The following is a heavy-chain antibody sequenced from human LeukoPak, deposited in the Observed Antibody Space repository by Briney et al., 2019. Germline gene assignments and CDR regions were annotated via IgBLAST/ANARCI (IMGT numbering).Heavy chain of an antibody. J-gene: IGHJ4*02. CDR3: GKYPHFDY. CDR2: ISWNSGSI. V-gene: IGHV3-9*01. CDR1: GFTFSNYN. Sequence: GGSLRLSCAGSGFTFSNYNMNWVRQAPGKGLEWVSGISWNSGSIGYADSVKGRFTISRDNAKNSLYLQMNSLRAEDTALYYCGKYPHFDYWGQGTLVTVSS.